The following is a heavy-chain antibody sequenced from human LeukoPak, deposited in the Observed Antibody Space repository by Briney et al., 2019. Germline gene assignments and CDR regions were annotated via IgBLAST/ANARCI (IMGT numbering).Heavy chain of an antibody. CDR1: GYTLTELS. Sequence: ASVEVSCKVSGYTLTELSMHWVRQAPGKGLEWMGWMNPNSGNIGYAQKFQGRVTMTRNTSISTAYMELSSLRSEDTAVYYCARSSRKLRFLEWSPLGYWGQGTLVTVSS. CDR2: MNPNSGNI. CDR3: ARSSRKLRFLEWSPLGY. V-gene: IGHV1-8*01. J-gene: IGHJ4*02. D-gene: IGHD3-3*01.